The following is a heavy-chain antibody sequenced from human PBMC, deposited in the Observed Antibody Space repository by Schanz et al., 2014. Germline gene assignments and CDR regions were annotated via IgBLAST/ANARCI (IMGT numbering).Heavy chain of an antibody. CDR3: AGTYCSSTSCYTGYYYMDV. CDR2: INAGTGNT. CDR1: GYSFTPFP. D-gene: IGHD2-2*02. V-gene: IGHV1-3*01. Sequence: QVQLVQSGAEVKGPGASVKVSCKASGYSFTPFPIHWVRQAPGQRLEWMGWINAGTGNTEYSQKFQGRVTITRDTSASTAYMELSGLRSEDTAVYYCAGTYCSSTSCYTGYYYMDVWGKGTTVTVSS. J-gene: IGHJ6*03.